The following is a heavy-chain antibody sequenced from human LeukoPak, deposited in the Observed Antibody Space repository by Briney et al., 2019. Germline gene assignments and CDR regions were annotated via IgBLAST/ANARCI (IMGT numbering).Heavy chain of an antibody. J-gene: IGHJ4*02. CDR3: ASRRSGWPLDC. Sequence: GGSLRLSCAASGFTFSSYSMNWVRQAPGKGLEWVSSISSSSSYIYYADSVKGRFTISRDNAKNSLYLQMNSLRAEDTAVYYCASRRSGWPLDCWGQGTLVTVSS. V-gene: IGHV3-21*01. CDR2: ISSSSSYI. D-gene: IGHD6-19*01. CDR1: GFTFSSYS.